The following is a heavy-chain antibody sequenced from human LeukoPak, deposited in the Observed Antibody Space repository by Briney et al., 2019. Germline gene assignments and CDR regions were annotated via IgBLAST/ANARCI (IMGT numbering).Heavy chain of an antibody. J-gene: IGHJ5*02. CDR2: IYHSGST. CDR3: ARGYDFWSGLVGGWFDP. V-gene: IGHV4-38-2*02. Sequence: SETLSLTCTVSDYSISSGYYWGWIRQPPGKGLECIGSIYHSGSTYYNPSLKSRVTISVDTSKNQFSLKLSSVTAADTAVYYCARGYDFWSGLVGGWFDPWGQGTLVTVSS. CDR1: DYSISSGYY. D-gene: IGHD3-3*01.